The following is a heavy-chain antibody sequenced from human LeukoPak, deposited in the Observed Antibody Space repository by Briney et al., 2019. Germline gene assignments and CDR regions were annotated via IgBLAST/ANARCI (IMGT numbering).Heavy chain of an antibody. CDR2: ISTYSGNT. Sequence: GASVKVSCKAFGYTFTSYGISWVRQAPGQGLEWWGWISTYSGNTNDAQKLQGRVTMTTDTSTTTAYMELRSLRSDDTAVYYCARRRYFDWLLYTTSRGDAFDIWGQGTMVTVSS. CDR1: GYTFTSYG. CDR3: ARRRYFDWLLYTTSRGDAFDI. D-gene: IGHD3-9*01. V-gene: IGHV1-18*01. J-gene: IGHJ3*02.